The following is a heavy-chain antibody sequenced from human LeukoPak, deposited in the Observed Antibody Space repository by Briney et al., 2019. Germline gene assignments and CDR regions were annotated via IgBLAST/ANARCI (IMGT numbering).Heavy chain of an antibody. D-gene: IGHD3-22*01. V-gene: IGHV3-23*01. CDR2: ISGSGGST. CDR3: AKEILRSDYYYDSSGIDY. CDR1: GFTFSSYS. J-gene: IGHJ4*02. Sequence: GGSLRLSCAASGFTFSSYSMNWVRQAPGKGLEWVSAISGSGGSTYYADSVRGRFTISRDNSKNTLYLQMNSLRAEDTAVYYCAKEILRSDYYYDSSGIDYWGQGTLVTVSS.